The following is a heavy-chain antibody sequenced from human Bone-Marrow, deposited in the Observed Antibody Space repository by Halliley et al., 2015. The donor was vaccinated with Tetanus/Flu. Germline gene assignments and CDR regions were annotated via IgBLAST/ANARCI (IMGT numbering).Heavy chain of an antibody. Sequence: GWISAYNGNTNYAQKLQGRVTMTTDTSTSTAYMELRSLRSDDTAVYYCARDLIGYNWKPRAEFAFWGQGTLVTVSS. CDR3: ARDLIGYNWKPRAEFAF. J-gene: IGHJ4*02. D-gene: IGHD1-20*01. V-gene: IGHV1-18*01. CDR2: ISAYNGNT.